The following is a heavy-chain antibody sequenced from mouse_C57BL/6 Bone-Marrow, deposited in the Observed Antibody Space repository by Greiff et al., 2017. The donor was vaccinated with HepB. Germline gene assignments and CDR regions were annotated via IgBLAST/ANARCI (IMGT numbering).Heavy chain of an antibody. CDR3: DYYGSSYAMDY. CDR1: GYAFTNYL. Sequence: QVQLQQSGAELVRPGTSVKVSCKASGYAFTNYLIEWVKQRPGQGLEWIGVINPGSGGTNYNEKFKGKATLTADKSSSTAYMELSSLTSEDSAVYFCDYYGSSYAMDYWGQGTSVTVSS. D-gene: IGHD1-1*01. V-gene: IGHV1-54*01. J-gene: IGHJ4*01. CDR2: INPGSGGT.